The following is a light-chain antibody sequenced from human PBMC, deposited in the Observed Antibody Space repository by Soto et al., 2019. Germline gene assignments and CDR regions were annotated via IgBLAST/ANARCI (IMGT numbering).Light chain of an antibody. J-gene: IGKJ4*01. CDR3: QQLSRYPLT. CDR2: SAS. Sequence: DIQMTQPPSTLSASVGYTVTITCRASQALSNYLAWYQQKPGKAPDLLIYSASTLQSGVPSRFSGSGSETEFSLTIRALQPEDFATYYCQQLSRYPLTFGGGTKVDIK. V-gene: IGKV1-9*01. CDR1: QALSNY.